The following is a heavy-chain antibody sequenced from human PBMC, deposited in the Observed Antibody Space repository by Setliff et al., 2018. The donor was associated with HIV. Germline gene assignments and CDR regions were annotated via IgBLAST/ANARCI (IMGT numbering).Heavy chain of an antibody. CDR2: FDPEDGET. CDR3: AADRRTVSILRGAFHV. V-gene: IGHV1-24*01. CDR1: RYTLTELS. Sequence: ASVKVSCKVSRYTLTELSIHWVRQTPGKGLEWMGGFDPEDGETIYAQNFQGRVTMSEDISTDTDYMELRSLTSEDTAVYFCAADRRTVSILRGAFHVWGQGTLVTVSS. D-gene: IGHD4-17*01. J-gene: IGHJ3*01.